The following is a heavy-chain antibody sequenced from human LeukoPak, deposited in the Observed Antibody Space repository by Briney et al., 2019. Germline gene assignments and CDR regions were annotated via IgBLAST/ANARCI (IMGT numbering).Heavy chain of an antibody. Sequence: GGSLRLSCAASGFTFSDYYMSWIRQAPGKGLEWVSYISSSGSTIYYADSVKGRFTISRDNAKNSLYLQMNSLRAEDTAVYYCARKKLELHVAFDIWGQGTMVTVSS. CDR3: ARKKLELHVAFDI. D-gene: IGHD1-7*01. V-gene: IGHV3-11*04. J-gene: IGHJ3*02. CDR2: ISSSGSTI. CDR1: GFTFSDYY.